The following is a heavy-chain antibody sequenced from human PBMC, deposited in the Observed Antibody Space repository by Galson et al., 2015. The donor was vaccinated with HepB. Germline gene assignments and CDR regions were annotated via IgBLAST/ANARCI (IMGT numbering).Heavy chain of an antibody. J-gene: IGHJ6*02. CDR3: ARDRGTGTNYYYYGMDV. V-gene: IGHV1-18*04. D-gene: IGHD3/OR15-3a*01. CDR1: GYTLTSYG. Sequence: SVKVSCKASGYTLTSYGISWVRQAPGQGLEWMGWISAYNGNTNYAQKLQGRVTMTTDTSTSTAYMELRSLRSDDTAVYNCARDRGTGTNYYYYGMDVWGQGTTVTVSS. CDR2: ISAYNGNT.